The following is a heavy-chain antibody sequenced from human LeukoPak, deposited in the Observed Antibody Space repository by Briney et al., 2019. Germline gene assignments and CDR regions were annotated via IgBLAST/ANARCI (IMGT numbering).Heavy chain of an antibody. J-gene: IGHJ4*02. CDR1: GYTFTSYG. V-gene: IGHV1-2*02. CDR2: INPNSGGT. Sequence: ASVKVSCKASGYTFTSYGISWVRQAPGQGLEWMGWINPNSGGTNCAQKFQGRVTMTRDTSINTAYMELSSLRSDDTAVFYCARDLSTSTSHLDYWGQGTLVTVSS. CDR3: ARDLSTSTSHLDY. D-gene: IGHD2-2*01.